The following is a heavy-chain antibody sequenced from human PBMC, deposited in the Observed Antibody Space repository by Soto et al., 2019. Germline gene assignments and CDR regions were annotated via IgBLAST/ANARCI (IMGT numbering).Heavy chain of an antibody. Sequence: QVQLVQSGAEMKKPGASVKVSCTTSGINYNTYAIHWVRQAPGQGLEWMGWINTGNGDTRYSQNFQGRVTLTRDTSASTVYMDLDSLKSEDTGLYFCARAISGYVTWGQGTLVTVSS. CDR1: GINYNTYA. CDR2: INTGNGDT. CDR3: ARAISGYVT. V-gene: IGHV1-3*04. J-gene: IGHJ4*02. D-gene: IGHD5-12*01.